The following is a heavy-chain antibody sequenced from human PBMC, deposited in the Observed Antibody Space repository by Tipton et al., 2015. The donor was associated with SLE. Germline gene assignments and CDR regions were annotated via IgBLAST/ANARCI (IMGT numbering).Heavy chain of an antibody. V-gene: IGHV4-59*12. CDR3: ARVGEGYSSSSHFDY. D-gene: IGHD6-6*01. Sequence: TLSLTCTVSGGSISSYYWSWIRQPPGKGLEWIGYIYYSGSTNYNPSLKSRVTISVDTSKNQFSLKLSSVTAADTAVYYCARVGEGYSSSSHFDYWGQGTLVTVSS. CDR2: IYYSGST. CDR1: GGSISSYY. J-gene: IGHJ4*02.